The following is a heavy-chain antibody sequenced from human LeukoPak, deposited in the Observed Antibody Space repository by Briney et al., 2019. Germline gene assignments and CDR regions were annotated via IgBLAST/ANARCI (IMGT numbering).Heavy chain of an antibody. CDR1: GFTFSNYA. D-gene: IGHD3-22*01. V-gene: IGHV3-23*01. CDR2: ISGSGGST. Sequence: QPGGSLRLSCAASGFTFSNYAMTWVRQAPGKGLEWVSAISGSGGSTYYADSVKGRFTISRDNAKNTLYLQMNSLIAEDTAVYYCARGRSGFYFDYWGQGTLVTVSS. CDR3: ARGRSGFYFDY. J-gene: IGHJ4*02.